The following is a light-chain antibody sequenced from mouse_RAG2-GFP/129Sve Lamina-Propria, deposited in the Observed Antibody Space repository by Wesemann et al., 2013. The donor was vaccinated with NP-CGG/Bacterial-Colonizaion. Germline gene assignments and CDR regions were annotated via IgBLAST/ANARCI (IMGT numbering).Light chain of an antibody. CDR2: WAS. Sequence: DIVMTQSHKFMSTSVGDRVSITCKASQDVGTAVAWYQQKPGQSPKLLIYWASTRHTGVPVRFSGSGSGTSYSLTISRMEAEDAATYYCQQWSSYPPMYTFGGGDQAGNKT. V-gene: IGKV6-25*01. CDR3: QQWSSYPPMYT. J-gene: IGKJ2*01. CDR1: QDVGTA.